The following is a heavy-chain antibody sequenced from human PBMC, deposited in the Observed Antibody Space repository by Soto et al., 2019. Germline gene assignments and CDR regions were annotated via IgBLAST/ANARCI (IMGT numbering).Heavy chain of an antibody. J-gene: IGHJ3*02. D-gene: IGHD3-10*01. CDR2: FYSGGRT. CDR3: ARDKTYYYGVSGIFDI. Sequence: GGSLRLSCAASGFNVSSNYMTWVRQAPGKGLEWVSVFYSGGRTYYADSVKGRFTISRDNSKNTLYLQMNSLRAEDTAVYYCARDKTYYYGVSGIFDIWGQGTMVTVSS. V-gene: IGHV3-53*01. CDR1: GFNVSSNY.